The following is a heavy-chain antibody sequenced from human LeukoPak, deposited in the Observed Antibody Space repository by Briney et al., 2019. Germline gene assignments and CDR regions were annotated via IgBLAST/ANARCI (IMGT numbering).Heavy chain of an antibody. CDR3: ATSPNLYCSSTSCSAGDY. CDR2: IVVGTGNT. Sequence: SVKVSCTASGFTFSSSAIQWVRQTRGQRLEWIGWIVVGTGNTNYAQKLQERVTITRDMSTSTAYMELSSLRSEDTAVYYCATSPNLYCSSTSCSAGDYWGQGTLVTVSS. J-gene: IGHJ4*02. D-gene: IGHD2-2*01. V-gene: IGHV1-58*02. CDR1: GFTFSSSA.